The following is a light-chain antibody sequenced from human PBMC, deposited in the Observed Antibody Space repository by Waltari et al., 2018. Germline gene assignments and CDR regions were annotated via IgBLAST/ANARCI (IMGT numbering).Light chain of an antibody. CDR1: SSDVGGYNT. CDR3: SSYTSSSTFV. CDR2: EVN. V-gene: IGLV2-14*01. Sequence: QSALTQPASVSGSPGQSITISCTGTSSDVGGYNTVPWYQQHPGKAPKLMIYEVNNRPSGVSNRFSGSKSGNTASLTISGLQAEDEADYYCSSYTSSSTFVFGTGTKVTVL. J-gene: IGLJ1*01.